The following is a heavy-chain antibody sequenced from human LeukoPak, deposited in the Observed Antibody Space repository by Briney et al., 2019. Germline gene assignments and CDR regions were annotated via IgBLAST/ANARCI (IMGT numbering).Heavy chain of an antibody. CDR1: GFTVTGYS. V-gene: IGHV3-30-3*01. J-gene: IGHJ3*02. CDR2: MSYDGTNK. D-gene: IGHD3-22*01. CDR3: ARAGGITMIREVKVLNAFDI. Sequence: GRSLTLSCVVSGFTVTGYSMHWVRQAPGKGLEWVAVMSYDGTNKYYADSVKGRFTIPRDNSKNTLYLQMNNLRAQDTAVYYCARAGGITMIREVKVLNAFDIWGQGTMVTVSS.